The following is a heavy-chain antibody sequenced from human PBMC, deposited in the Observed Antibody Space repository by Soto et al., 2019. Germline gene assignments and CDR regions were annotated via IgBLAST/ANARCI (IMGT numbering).Heavy chain of an antibody. V-gene: IGHV4-34*01. CDR1: GGSFSGYY. CDR2: INHSGST. Sequence: PSETLSLTCAVYGGSFSGYYWSWIRQPPGKGLEWIGEINHSGSTNYNPSLKSRVTISVDTSKIQFSLKLSSVTAADTAVYYCARLSIAARPLQTNSYYSYYGMDVWGQGTTVTVSS. CDR3: ARLSIAARPLQTNSYYSYYGMDV. J-gene: IGHJ6*02. D-gene: IGHD6-6*01.